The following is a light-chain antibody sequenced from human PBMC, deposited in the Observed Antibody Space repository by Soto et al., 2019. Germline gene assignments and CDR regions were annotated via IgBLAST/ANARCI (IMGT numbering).Light chain of an antibody. J-gene: IGKJ5*01. V-gene: IGKV1-5*01. CDR2: DAS. CDR1: QSISSW. Sequence: IQMTQSPSTLSASVGDRVTITCRASQSISSWLAWYQQKPGKAPKFLIYDASSLQSGVPSRFSGSGSGTEFTLTISSLQPEDFATYYCQQLNSYPAFGQGTRLENK. CDR3: QQLNSYPA.